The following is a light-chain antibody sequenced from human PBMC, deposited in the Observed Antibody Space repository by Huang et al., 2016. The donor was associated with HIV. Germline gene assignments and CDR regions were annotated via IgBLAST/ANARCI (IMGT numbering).Light chain of an antibody. CDR2: DAS. J-gene: IGKJ1*01. CDR3: QQYNNWPPWT. V-gene: IGKV3-15*01. CDR1: QSVNNK. Sequence: EVVMTQSPVTLSVSPGERATLSCRASQSVNNKLAWFQQKPGQAPRLLIQDASIRATGIPDRFSGSWSGTEFTLTISSLQSEDFAVYYCQQYNNWPPWTFGQGTKVEIK.